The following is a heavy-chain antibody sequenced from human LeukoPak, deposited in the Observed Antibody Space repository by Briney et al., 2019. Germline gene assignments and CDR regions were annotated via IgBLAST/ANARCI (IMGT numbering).Heavy chain of an antibody. Sequence: PSETLSLTCAVYGGSFSGYYWSWIRQPPGKGLEWIGEINHSGSTNYNPSLKSRVTISVDTSKNQFSLKLSSVTAADTAVYYCARTPGITDYGRDVWGQGTTVTVSS. J-gene: IGHJ6*02. CDR3: ARTPGITDYGRDV. V-gene: IGHV4-34*01. D-gene: IGHD1-14*01. CDR1: GGSFSGYY. CDR2: INHSGST.